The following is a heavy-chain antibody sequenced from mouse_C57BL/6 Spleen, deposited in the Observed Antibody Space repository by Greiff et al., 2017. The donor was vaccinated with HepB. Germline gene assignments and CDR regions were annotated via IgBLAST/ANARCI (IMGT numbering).Heavy chain of an antibody. CDR1: GYTFTDYN. Sequence: EVKLQESGPELVKPGASVKMSCKASGYTFTDYNMHWVKQSHGKSLEWIGYINPNNGGTSYNQKFKGKATLTVNKSSSTAYMELRSLTSEDSAVYYCARSHYYGSSNYFDYWGQGTTLTVSS. V-gene: IGHV1-22*01. CDR3: ARSHYYGSSNYFDY. CDR2: INPNNGGT. D-gene: IGHD1-1*01. J-gene: IGHJ2*01.